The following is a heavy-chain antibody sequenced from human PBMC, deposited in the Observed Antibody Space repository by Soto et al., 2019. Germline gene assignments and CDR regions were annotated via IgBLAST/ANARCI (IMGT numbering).Heavy chain of an antibody. CDR3: AREVEWYYDILTGSGFDI. J-gene: IGHJ3*02. Sequence: ASVNVSCKESGYTFTSYYMHWVRQAPGQGLEWMGIINPSGGSTSYAQKFQGRVTMTRDTSTSTVYMELSSLRSEDTAVYYCAREVEWYYDILTGSGFDIWGQGTMVTVSS. CDR1: GYTFTSYY. V-gene: IGHV1-46*01. D-gene: IGHD3-9*01. CDR2: INPSGGST.